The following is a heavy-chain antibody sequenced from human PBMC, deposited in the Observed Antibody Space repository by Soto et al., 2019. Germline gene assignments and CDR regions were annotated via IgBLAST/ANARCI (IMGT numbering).Heavy chain of an antibody. Sequence: QVQLVESGGGVVQPGRSLRLSCAASGFTFSSYDMHWVRQAPGKGLEWVAVISYDGSNKYYADSVKGRFTISRDNSKNTLYLQMNSLRAEDTAVYYCAKDVSVGYYYDSSGYYPDYWGQGTLVTVSS. CDR3: AKDVSVGYYYDSSGYYPDY. D-gene: IGHD3-22*01. J-gene: IGHJ4*02. V-gene: IGHV3-30*18. CDR1: GFTFSSYD. CDR2: ISYDGSNK.